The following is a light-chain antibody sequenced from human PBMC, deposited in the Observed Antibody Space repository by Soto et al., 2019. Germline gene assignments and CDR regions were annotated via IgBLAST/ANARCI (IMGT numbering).Light chain of an antibody. Sequence: QSALTQPPSASGSPGQSVTISCTGTKSDIGVYDFVSWYQHHPGKAPRLIIYEVVQRPSGVPDRFSGSKSGNTASLTVSGLQAADEADYFCQSYAGSNSYVLASGRKV. V-gene: IGLV2-8*01. CDR2: EVV. CDR3: QSYAGSNSYV. CDR1: KSDIGVYDF. J-gene: IGLJ1*01.